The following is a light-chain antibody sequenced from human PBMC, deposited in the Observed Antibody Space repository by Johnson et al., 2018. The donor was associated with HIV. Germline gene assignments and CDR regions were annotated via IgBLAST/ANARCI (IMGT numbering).Light chain of an antibody. CDR1: SSNIGNSY. J-gene: IGLJ1*01. V-gene: IGLV1-51*01. CDR3: GTWGGV. Sequence: QSILTQPPSVSAAPGQKVTISCSGSSSNIGNSYVSWYQQLTGTAPKLLIYDNNKRPSGIPDRFSGSKSGTSATLGITGLQTGDEADYYCGTWGGVFGTGTKVTVL. CDR2: DNN.